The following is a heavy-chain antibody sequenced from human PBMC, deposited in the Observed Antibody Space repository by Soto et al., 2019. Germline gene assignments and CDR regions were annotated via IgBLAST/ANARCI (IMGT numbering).Heavy chain of an antibody. Sequence: PSETLSLTCAVSGGSISSSNWWSWVRQPPGKGLEWIGEIYHSGSTNYNPSLKSRVTISVDKSKNQFSLKLSSVTAADTAVYYCARVKGDYDILTGYLAYYFDYWGQGTLVTVSS. D-gene: IGHD3-9*01. CDR1: GGSISSSNW. CDR2: IYHSGST. CDR3: ARVKGDYDILTGYLAYYFDY. J-gene: IGHJ4*02. V-gene: IGHV4-4*02.